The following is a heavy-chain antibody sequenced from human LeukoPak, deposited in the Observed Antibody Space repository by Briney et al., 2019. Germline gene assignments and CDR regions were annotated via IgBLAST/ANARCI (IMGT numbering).Heavy chain of an antibody. Sequence: GGSLRLSCAASGFTFSSYAMSWVRQAPGKGLECVSAISGSGGSTYYADSVKGRFTISRDNSKNTLYLQMNILRAEDTAGYYCAKSVGIVATVNDAFDIWGQGTMVTVSS. CDR3: AKSVGIVATVNDAFDI. CDR2: ISGSGGST. J-gene: IGHJ3*02. D-gene: IGHD5-12*01. CDR1: GFTFSSYA. V-gene: IGHV3-23*01.